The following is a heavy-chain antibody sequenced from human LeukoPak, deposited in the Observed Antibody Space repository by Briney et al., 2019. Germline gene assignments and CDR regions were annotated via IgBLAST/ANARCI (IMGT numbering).Heavy chain of an antibody. CDR3: ASSYYYYDSSGYPTGPIDY. V-gene: IGHV1-2*02. Sequence: GASVKVSCKASGYTFTGYYMHWVRQAPGQGLEWMGWINPNSGGTNYAQKFQGRVTMTRDTSISTAYMELSRLRSDDTAVYYCASSYYYYDSSGYPTGPIDYWGQGTLVTVSS. CDR1: GYTFTGYY. CDR2: INPNSGGT. J-gene: IGHJ4*02. D-gene: IGHD3-22*01.